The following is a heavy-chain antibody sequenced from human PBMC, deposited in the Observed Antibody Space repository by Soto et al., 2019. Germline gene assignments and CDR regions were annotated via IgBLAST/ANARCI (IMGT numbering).Heavy chain of an antibody. CDR2: IYYSGST. D-gene: IGHD3-10*01. Sequence: QVQLQESGPGLVKPSQTLSLTCTVSGGSISSGGYYWSWIRQHPGKGLEWIGYIYYSGSTSYNPSLTSRVTTSVDAFKNQFSLKLRSVTAAATAVYYCAGVRGVNGFDPWGQGTLVTVSS. CDR3: AGVRGVNGFDP. CDR1: GGSISSGGYY. J-gene: IGHJ5*02. V-gene: IGHV4-31*03.